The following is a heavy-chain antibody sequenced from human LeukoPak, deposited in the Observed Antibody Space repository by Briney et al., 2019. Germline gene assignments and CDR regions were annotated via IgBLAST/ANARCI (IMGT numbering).Heavy chain of an antibody. V-gene: IGHV4-59*08. D-gene: IGHD2-21*01. CDR1: GGSISSYY. CDR3: ARGPAIDGNWFDP. J-gene: IGHJ5*02. CDR2: IYYSGST. Sequence: PSETLSLTCTVSGGSISSYYWSWIRQPPGRGLEWIGYIYYSGSTYYNPSLKSQVTISVDTSKNQFSLKLSSVTAADTAVYYSARGPAIDGNWFDPWGQGTLVTVSS.